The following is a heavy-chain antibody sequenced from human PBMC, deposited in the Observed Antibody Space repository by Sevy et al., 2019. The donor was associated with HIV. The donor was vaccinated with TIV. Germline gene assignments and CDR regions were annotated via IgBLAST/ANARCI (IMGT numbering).Heavy chain of an antibody. V-gene: IGHV3-21*01. D-gene: IGHD6-19*01. CDR2: ISSSSSYI. J-gene: IGHJ2*01. CDR1: GFTFSSYS. CDR3: ARERLAVAGTWYFDL. Sequence: RGSLRLSCAASGFTFSSYSMNWVRQAPGKGLEWVSSISSSSSYIYYADSVKGRFTISRDNAKNSLYLQMNSLRAEDTAVYYCARERLAVAGTWYFDLWGRGTLVTVSS.